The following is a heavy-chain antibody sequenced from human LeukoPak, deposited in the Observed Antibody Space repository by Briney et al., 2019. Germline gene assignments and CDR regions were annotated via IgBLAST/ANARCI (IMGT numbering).Heavy chain of an antibody. J-gene: IGHJ4*02. CDR1: GITLSNYG. V-gene: IGHV3-23*01. CDR3: ARGPETDFWSGYADY. D-gene: IGHD3-3*01. CDR2: ISDSGGRT. Sequence: GGSLRLSCAVSGITLSNYGMSWVRQAPGKGLEWVAGISDSGGRTNYADSVKGRFTISRDNPKNTLYLQMNSLRAEDTAVYYCARGPETDFWSGYADYWGQGTLVTVSS.